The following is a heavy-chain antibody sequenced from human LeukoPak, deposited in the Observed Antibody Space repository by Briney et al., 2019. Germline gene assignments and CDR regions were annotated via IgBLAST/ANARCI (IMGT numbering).Heavy chain of an antibody. D-gene: IGHD1-1*01. CDR1: GFTFSNYW. V-gene: IGHV3-7*03. Sequence: GGSLRLSCAASGFTFSNYWMSWVRQAPGKGLEWVANIKVDGSEKYYLDSVKGRFTVSRDNAKNSVYLQVNSLRTEDTAVYYCARKTGMTGEAFDYWGQGTLVTVSS. J-gene: IGHJ4*02. CDR3: ARKTGMTGEAFDY. CDR2: IKVDGSEK.